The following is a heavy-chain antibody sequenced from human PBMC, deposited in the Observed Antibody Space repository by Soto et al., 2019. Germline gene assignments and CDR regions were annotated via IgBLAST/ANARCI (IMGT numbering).Heavy chain of an antibody. CDR3: ARGPQDSYGMDV. V-gene: IGHV1-3*04. J-gene: IGHJ6*02. Sequence: QVHLVQSGAEVKKPGASVKVSCKASGYSFSDYTIHCVRRAPGQPPEWMARINTGTASTEYSQKFQGRVTITRDTSATTAYMDLSSLRSEDTAVYYCARGPQDSYGMDVWGQGTTVTVS. CDR2: INTGTAST. CDR1: GYSFSDYT.